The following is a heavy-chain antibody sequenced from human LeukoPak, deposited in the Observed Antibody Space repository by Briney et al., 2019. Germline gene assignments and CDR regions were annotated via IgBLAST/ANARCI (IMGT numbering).Heavy chain of an antibody. Sequence: PSETLSLTCSVPGDSITIYYWTWIRQPPGKGLEWIGRIYTSGSTNHNPSLKSRVTMSVDTSKNQFSLKLSSVTAADTAVYYCARDGYYYDSSGYYPFDYWGQGTLVTVSS. J-gene: IGHJ4*02. D-gene: IGHD3-22*01. CDR2: IYTSGST. CDR3: ARDGYYYDSSGYYPFDY. V-gene: IGHV4-4*07. CDR1: GDSITIYY.